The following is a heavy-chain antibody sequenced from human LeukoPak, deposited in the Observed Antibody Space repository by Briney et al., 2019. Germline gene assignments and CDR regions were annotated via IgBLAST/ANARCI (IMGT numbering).Heavy chain of an antibody. J-gene: IGHJ4*02. CDR3: ARDEFTVTTGVDY. V-gene: IGHV3-33*08. D-gene: IGHD4-17*01. CDR1: GFTFSSYG. Sequence: GGSLRLSCGASGFTFSSYGMHWVRQAPGKGLEWVAVIWYDGSNKYYADSVKGRFTISRDNSKNTLYLQMNSLRAEDTAVYYCARDEFTVTTGVDYWGQGTLVTVSS. CDR2: IWYDGSNK.